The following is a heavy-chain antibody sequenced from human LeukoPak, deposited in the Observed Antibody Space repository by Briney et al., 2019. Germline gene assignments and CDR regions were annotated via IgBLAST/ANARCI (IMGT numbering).Heavy chain of an antibody. CDR3: ARRFSNYVRWFHL. J-gene: IGHJ5*02. CDR2: IKQDGSEK. Sequence: QLGGSLRLSCAPSGLQFSGYWVSWVRPAPGKGRARVANIKQDGSEKYYVDSVKGRFTISRDDAKNSLYLQMNRLGIEDTAVYFCARRFSNYVRWFHLWGQGTLVTVSS. D-gene: IGHD3-10*02. CDR1: GLQFSGYW. V-gene: IGHV3-7*01.